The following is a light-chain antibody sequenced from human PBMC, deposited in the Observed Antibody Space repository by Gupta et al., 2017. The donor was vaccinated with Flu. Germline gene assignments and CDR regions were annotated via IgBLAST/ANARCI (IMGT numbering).Light chain of an antibody. CDR1: QSVSSN. J-gene: IGKJ1*01. Sequence: EIVMTQSPATLSVSPGGGAALSCKASQSVSSNLAWYQQKPGKAPRLLIYGESTRATGIPARFSGSGFGTEFTLTITNVQPADAAIYYCQQYNNSPPWTFGQGTRVEIK. CDR2: GES. V-gene: IGKV3-15*01. CDR3: QQYNNSPPWT.